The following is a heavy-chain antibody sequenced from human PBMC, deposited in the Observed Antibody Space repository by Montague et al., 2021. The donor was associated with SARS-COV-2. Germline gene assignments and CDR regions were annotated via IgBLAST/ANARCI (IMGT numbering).Heavy chain of an antibody. CDR1: GYSISSGYY. CDR2: IYHSGST. D-gene: IGHD3-3*01. V-gene: IGHV4-38-2*02. CDR3: AREVRYYDFWSGRAQTSPDY. Sequence: SETLSLTCTVSGYSISSGYYWGWIRQPPGKGLEWIGSIYHSGSTXYNPSLKSRVTISVDTSKNQFSLKLSSVTAADTAVYYCAREVRYYDFWSGRAQTSPDYWGQGTLVTVSS. J-gene: IGHJ4*02.